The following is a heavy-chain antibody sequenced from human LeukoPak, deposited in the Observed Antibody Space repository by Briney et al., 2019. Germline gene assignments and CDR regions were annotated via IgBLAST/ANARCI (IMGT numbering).Heavy chain of an antibody. Sequence: PSETVSLTCTVSGCSISSYYWSWLRLPPGKGLEWIGYIYYTGATYYNPSLESRVTISLDTSKNQFSLKLSSVTAADAAVYYCARAGYSYGTGYYFDYWGQGALVTVSS. CDR2: IYYTGAT. CDR3: ARAGYSYGTGYYFDY. CDR1: GCSISSYY. D-gene: IGHD5-18*01. J-gene: IGHJ4*02. V-gene: IGHV4-59*01.